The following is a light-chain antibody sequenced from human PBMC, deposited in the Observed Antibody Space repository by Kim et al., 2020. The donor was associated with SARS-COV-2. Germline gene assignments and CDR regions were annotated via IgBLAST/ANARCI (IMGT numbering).Light chain of an antibody. CDR2: AAS. CDR3: QQYSTYPVT. V-gene: IGKV1-8*01. Sequence: AIRITQSPSSLSASTGDRVTITCRASQGISSYLAWYQQKPGKAPKLLIYAASTLQSGVPSRFSGSGSGTDFSLTISSLQSEDFATYYCQQYSTYPVTFGQGTKLEI. J-gene: IGKJ2*01. CDR1: QGISSY.